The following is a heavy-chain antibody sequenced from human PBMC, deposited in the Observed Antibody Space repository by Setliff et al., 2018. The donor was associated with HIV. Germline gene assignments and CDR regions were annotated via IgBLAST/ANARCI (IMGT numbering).Heavy chain of an antibody. D-gene: IGHD3-10*01. CDR3: ARDGWELDRGRADYFDY. V-gene: IGHV1-18*01. J-gene: IGHJ4*02. CDR1: GYTFTSYG. CDR2: INAGNGDT. Sequence: ASVKVSCKASGYTFTSYGISWVRQAPGQGLEWMGWINAGNGDTEYSQKFQGRVTIDRDTSATTAYMELRSLRSEDTAVYYCARDGWELDRGRADYFDYWGQGALVTVSS.